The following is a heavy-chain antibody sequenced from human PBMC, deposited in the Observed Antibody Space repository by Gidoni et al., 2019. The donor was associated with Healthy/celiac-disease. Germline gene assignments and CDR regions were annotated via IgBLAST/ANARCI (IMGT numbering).Heavy chain of an antibody. CDR3: ASYYDSRGYYALTYYVDY. CDR2: IIPICGTA. D-gene: IGHD3-22*01. J-gene: IGHJ4*02. V-gene: IGHV1-69*01. Sequence: QVQLVQSGAAVTKPGSSVKVSCKASVGPFRSYAISWVRQATGQGLEWMGGIIPICGTANYAQKFQGRVTITADESTSTAYMELSSLRAEDTAVYYCASYYDSRGYYALTYYVDYWGQGTLVTVSS. CDR1: VGPFRSYA.